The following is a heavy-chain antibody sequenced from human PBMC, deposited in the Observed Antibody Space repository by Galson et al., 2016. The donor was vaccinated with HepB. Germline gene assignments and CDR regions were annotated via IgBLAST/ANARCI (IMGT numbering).Heavy chain of an antibody. CDR2: MHASGET. Sequence: SLRLSCAASGFIVSTKYINWVRQAPGKGLEWLSVMHASGETEYADSVKGRFTISRDNSKNILYLQMNSLRADDTAVYYCAGLNFGEDYWGQGTLVTASS. CDR3: AGLNFGEDY. D-gene: IGHD2-21*01. V-gene: IGHV3-53*01. CDR1: GFIVSTKY. J-gene: IGHJ4*02.